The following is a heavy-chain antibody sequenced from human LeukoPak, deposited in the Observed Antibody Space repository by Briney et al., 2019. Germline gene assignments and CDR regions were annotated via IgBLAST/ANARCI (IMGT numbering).Heavy chain of an antibody. Sequence: GRSLRLSCAASGFTLSTYGMHWVRQAPGKGLEWVAVIWFDGSKKYYADSVKGRFTISRDNSKNTLYLQMNSLRAEDTAVYYCARSDCSSSNCGFDNWGQGTLVTVSS. CDR1: GFTLSTYG. V-gene: IGHV3-33*01. J-gene: IGHJ4*02. CDR3: ARSDCSSSNCGFDN. D-gene: IGHD2-2*01. CDR2: IWFDGSKK.